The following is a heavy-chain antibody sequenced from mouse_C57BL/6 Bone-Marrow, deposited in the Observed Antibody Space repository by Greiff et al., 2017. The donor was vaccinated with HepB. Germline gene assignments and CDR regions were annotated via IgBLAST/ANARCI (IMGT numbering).Heavy chain of an antibody. V-gene: IGHV1-54*01. J-gene: IGHJ2*01. CDR3: ARGAVTTDY. D-gene: IGHD2-5*01. CDR2: INPGSGGT. Sequence: VQLQQSGAELVRPGTSVKVSCKASGYAFTNYLIEWVKQRPGQGLEWIGVINPGSGGTNYNEKFKGKATLTADKSSSTAYMQLSSLTSEDSAVYYCARGAVTTDYWGQGTTLTVSS. CDR1: GYAFTNYL.